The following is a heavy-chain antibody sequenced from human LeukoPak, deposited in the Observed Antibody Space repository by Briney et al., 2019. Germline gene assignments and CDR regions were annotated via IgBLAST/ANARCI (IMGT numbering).Heavy chain of an antibody. V-gene: IGHV1-18*01. CDR3: ARVGVKHIVVVTAEGGFDY. D-gene: IGHD2-21*02. CDR2: ISAYNGNT. CDR1: GYTFTSYG. J-gene: IGHJ4*02. Sequence: GASVKVSCKASGYTFTSYGISWVRQAPGQGLEWMGWISAYNGNTNYAQKLQGRVTMTTDTSTSTAYMELRSLRSDDTAVYYCARVGVKHIVVVTAEGGFDYWGQGTLVTVSS.